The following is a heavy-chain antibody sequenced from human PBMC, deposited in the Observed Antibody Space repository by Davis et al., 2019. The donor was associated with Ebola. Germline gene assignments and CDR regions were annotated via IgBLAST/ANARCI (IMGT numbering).Heavy chain of an antibody. J-gene: IGHJ4*02. Sequence: GESLKISCAASGFTFSSHWIHWVRQAPGKGLVWVSRINGDGSTTGYADSVKGRFTTSRDNSKNTLYLQMNSLRAEDTAVYYCAHSYGWYWGQGTLVTVSS. V-gene: IGHV3-74*01. D-gene: IGHD5-18*01. CDR2: INGDGSTT. CDR3: AHSYGWY. CDR1: GFTFSSHW.